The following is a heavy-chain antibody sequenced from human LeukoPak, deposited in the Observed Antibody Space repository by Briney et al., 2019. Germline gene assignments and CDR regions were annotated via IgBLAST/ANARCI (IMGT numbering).Heavy chain of an antibody. J-gene: IGHJ1*01. V-gene: IGHV3-30*02. Sequence: GGSLRLSCAASGFTFSSYWMSWVRQAPGKGLEWVAFVRFDGNEKYYTESVKGRFTISKDTSRNTLYLQMNSLRLEDTAVYYCAKDLMRDRWFGESWGQGTLVTVSS. CDR3: AKDLMRDRWFGES. CDR2: VRFDGNEK. CDR1: GFTFSSYW. D-gene: IGHD3-10*01.